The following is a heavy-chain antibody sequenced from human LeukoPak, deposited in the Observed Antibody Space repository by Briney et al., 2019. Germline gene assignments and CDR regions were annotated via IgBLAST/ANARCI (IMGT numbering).Heavy chain of an antibody. CDR2: INHSGST. Sequence: PSETLSLTCTVSGGSISSYYWSWIRQPPGKGLEWIGEINHSGSTNYNPSLKSRVTISVDTSKNQFSLKLSSVTAADTAVYYCARVTGDLSDFDYWGQGTLVTVSS. J-gene: IGHJ4*02. V-gene: IGHV4-34*01. CDR1: GGSISSYY. CDR3: ARVTGDLSDFDY. D-gene: IGHD7-27*01.